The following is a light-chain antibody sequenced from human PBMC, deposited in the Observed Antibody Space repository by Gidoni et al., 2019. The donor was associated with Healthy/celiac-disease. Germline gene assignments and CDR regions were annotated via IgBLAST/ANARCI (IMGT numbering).Light chain of an antibody. CDR3: SLYTSSSTFVV. V-gene: IGLV2-18*01. CDR1: SSDVGSSTR. CDR2: EVS. J-gene: IGLJ2*01. Sequence: QSALTQPPSVSGSPGQSVTISCTGTSSDVGSSTRVSWYQQPPGTAPKLMIYEVSNRPSGVPDRFSGSKSGNTASLTISGLQAEDEADYYCSLYTSSSTFVVFGGGTKLTVL.